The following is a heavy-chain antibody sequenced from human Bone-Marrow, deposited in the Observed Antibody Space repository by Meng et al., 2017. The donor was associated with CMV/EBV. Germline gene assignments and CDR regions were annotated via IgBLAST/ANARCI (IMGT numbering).Heavy chain of an antibody. CDR3: VRGFWGP. V-gene: IGHV3-7*01. Sequence: GGSLRLSCGASGFSFSDSWMSWVRQAPGKGLEWVANIDQHGSEKYYADSVKGRFTISRDNAKNSLYLQMNSLRAEDTAMYYCVRGFWGPWGQGTLVTSPQ. J-gene: IGHJ5*02. D-gene: IGHD3-16*01. CDR2: IDQHGSEK. CDR1: GFSFSDSW.